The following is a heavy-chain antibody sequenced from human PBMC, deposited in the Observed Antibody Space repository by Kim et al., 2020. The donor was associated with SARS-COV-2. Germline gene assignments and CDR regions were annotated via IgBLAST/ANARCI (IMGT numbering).Heavy chain of an antibody. J-gene: IGHJ4*02. CDR2: IYYSGST. CDR3: ARHGYSPRYYFDY. CDR1: GGSISSSSYY. Sequence: SETLSLTCTVSGGSISSSSYYWGWIRQPPGKGLEWIGSIYYSGSTYYNPSLKSRVTISVDTSKNQFSLKLSSVTAADTAVYYCARHGYSPRYYFDYWGQGTLVTVSS. D-gene: IGHD6-13*01. V-gene: IGHV4-39*01.